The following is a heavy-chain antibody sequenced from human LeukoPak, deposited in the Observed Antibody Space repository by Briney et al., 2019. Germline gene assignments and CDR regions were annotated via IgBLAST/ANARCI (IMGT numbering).Heavy chain of an antibody. D-gene: IGHD1-26*01. CDR2: IKGKTDGGTT. J-gene: IGHJ4*02. CDR3: TTDVTLVGATAGGY. V-gene: IGHV3-15*01. Sequence: PGGSLRLSCAASGFTFSNAWMSWVRQAPGKGLEWVGRIKGKTDGGTTDYAAPVKGRFTISRDDSKNTLYLQMNSLKTEDTAVYYCTTDVTLVGATAGGYWGQGTLVTASS. CDR1: GFTFSNAW.